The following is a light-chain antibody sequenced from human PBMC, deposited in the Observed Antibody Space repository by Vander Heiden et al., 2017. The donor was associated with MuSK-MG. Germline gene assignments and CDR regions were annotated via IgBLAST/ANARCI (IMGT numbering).Light chain of an antibody. CDR2: VNSDGSH. CDR3: QTWGTGIRV. CDR1: SGHSSYA. Sequence: QLVLTQSPSASASLRASVKLTCSLNSGHSSYAIAWHQQQPEKGPRYLMKVNSDGSHNKGDGIPDRFSGSSSGAERYLTISSLQSEDEADYYCQTWGTGIRVFGGGTKLTVL. V-gene: IGLV4-69*01. J-gene: IGLJ2*01.